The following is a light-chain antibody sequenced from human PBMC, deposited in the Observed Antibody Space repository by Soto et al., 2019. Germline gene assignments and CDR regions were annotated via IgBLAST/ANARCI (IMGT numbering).Light chain of an antibody. CDR1: QSVLHSSNNKNY. CDR2: WAS. CDR3: QQYFTTPTWT. V-gene: IGKV4-1*01. Sequence: DIVMTQSPDSLAVSLGERVTINCKSSQSVLHSSNNKNYLAWFQQKPGQPPKLLIYWASTRESGVPDRFSGSGSGTHFTLTISSLQAEDVAVYYCQQYFTTPTWTFGQGTKVEIK. J-gene: IGKJ1*01.